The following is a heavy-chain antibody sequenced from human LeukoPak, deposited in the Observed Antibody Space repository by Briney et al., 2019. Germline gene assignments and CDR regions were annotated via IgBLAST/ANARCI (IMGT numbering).Heavy chain of an antibody. CDR2: ISGSGGST. J-gene: IGHJ6*03. CDR1: GFTFSSYA. V-gene: IGHV3-23*01. CDR3: AKSLESTNYYYHMDV. D-gene: IGHD2-2*01. Sequence: GGSLRLSCAASGFTFSSYAMSWVRQAPGKRLEWVSAISGSGGSTYYADSVKGRFTISRDNSKNTLYLQTNSLRAEDTAVYYCAKSLESTNYYYHMDVWGKGTTVTISS.